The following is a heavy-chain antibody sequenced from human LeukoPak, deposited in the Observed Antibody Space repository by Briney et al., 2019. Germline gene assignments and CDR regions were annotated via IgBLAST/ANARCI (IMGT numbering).Heavy chain of an antibody. D-gene: IGHD4-17*01. J-gene: IGHJ4*02. Sequence: GGSLRLSCAASGFTFSSYAMHWVRQAPGKGLEWGAVISYDGSNKYYADSVKGRFTISRDNSKNTLYLQMNSLRAEDTAVYYCARISMTTVTTDYWGQGTLVTVSS. V-gene: IGHV3-30*04. CDR2: ISYDGSNK. CDR3: ARISMTTVTTDY. CDR1: GFTFSSYA.